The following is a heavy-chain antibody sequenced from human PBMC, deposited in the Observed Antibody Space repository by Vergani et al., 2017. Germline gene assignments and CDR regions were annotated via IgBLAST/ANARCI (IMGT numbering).Heavy chain of an antibody. CDR1: GGSISSYY. CDR3: ARTTVTTAFDD. CDR2: IYYSGST. D-gene: IGHD4-17*01. V-gene: IGHV4-59*01. J-gene: IGHJ4*02. Sequence: QVQLQESGPGLVKPSETLSLTCTVSGGSISSYYWSWIRQPPGKGLEWIGYIYYSGSTNYNPTLKSRVTISVDTSKNQFSLKLSSVTAADTAVYYCARTTVTTAFDDWGQGTLVTVSS.